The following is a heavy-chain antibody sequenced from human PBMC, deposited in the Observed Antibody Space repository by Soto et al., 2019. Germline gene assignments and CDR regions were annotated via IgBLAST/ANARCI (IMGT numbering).Heavy chain of an antibody. CDR1: GGSISSYY. Sequence: NPSETLSLTCTVSGGSISSYYWSWIRQPPGKGLEWIGYIYYSGSTNYNPSLKSRVTISVDTSKNQFSLKLSSVTAADTAVYYCARHGDILTGYSLKGPEPNNWFDPWGQGTLVTVSS. CDR2: IYYSGST. CDR3: ARHGDILTGYSLKGPEPNNWFDP. D-gene: IGHD3-9*01. J-gene: IGHJ5*02. V-gene: IGHV4-59*08.